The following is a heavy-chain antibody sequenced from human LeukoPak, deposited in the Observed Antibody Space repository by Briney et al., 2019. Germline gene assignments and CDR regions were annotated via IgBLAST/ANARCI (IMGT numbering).Heavy chain of an antibody. D-gene: IGHD2-8*02. CDR2: ILPSGGEI. CDR1: GFTFSTFA. J-gene: IGHJ4*02. CDR3: ATYRQVLLPFES. Sequence: PGGSLRLSCAASGFTFSTFAMIWVRQPPGKGLEWVSSILPSGGEIHYADSVRGRFTISRDNSKSTLSLQMNGLRAEDTAIYYCATYRQVLLPFESWGQGTLVTVSS. V-gene: IGHV3-23*01.